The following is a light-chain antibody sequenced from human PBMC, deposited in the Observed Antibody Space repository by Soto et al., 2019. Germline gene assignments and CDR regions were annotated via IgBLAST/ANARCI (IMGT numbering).Light chain of an antibody. CDR2: DAS. V-gene: IGKV3-11*01. CDR1: QCVSSY. J-gene: IGKJ4*01. CDR3: QQRSTLN. Sequence: EIVLTQSPATLSLSQEERDTITFRSSQCVSSYLAWYQQKLGQAPWLLIYDASNSATGIPARFSGSGSGTDFTLTISCLEPEDFAVYDCQQRSTLNFGGGTKVDIK.